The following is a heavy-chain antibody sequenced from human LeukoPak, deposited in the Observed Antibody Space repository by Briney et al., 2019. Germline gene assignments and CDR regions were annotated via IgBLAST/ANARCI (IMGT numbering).Heavy chain of an antibody. CDR1: GFIFGDYA. J-gene: IGHJ4*02. CDR3: AKVGGLGSFYRSPYFAY. V-gene: IGHV3-9*01. D-gene: IGHD3-10*01. Sequence: PGGSLRLSCAAAGFIFGDYAMHWVRQAPGKGLEWVAGISWNSDTIGYADSVKGRFTISRDTAKNSLYLQMNSLRPEDTALYYCAKVGGLGSFYRSPYFAYWGQGTLITVSS. CDR2: ISWNSDTI.